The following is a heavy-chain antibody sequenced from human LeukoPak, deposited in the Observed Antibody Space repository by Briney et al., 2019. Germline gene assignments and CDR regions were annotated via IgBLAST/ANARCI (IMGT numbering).Heavy chain of an antibody. V-gene: IGHV4-59*12. CDR2: FYFSGST. CDR1: GGSISSYY. D-gene: IGHD5-24*01. CDR3: ATSPRDGYNFNAFDI. Sequence: SETLSLTCTVAGGSISSYYSSWIRQPPGKGLEWIGNFYFSGSTYYNPSLKSRVTISVDTSKNQFSLKLSSVTAADTAVYYCATSPRDGYNFNAFDIWGQGTMVTVSS. J-gene: IGHJ3*02.